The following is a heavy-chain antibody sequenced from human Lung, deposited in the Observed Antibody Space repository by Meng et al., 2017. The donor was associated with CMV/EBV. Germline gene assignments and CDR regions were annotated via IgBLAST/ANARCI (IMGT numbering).Heavy chain of an antibody. CDR2: IFWNDEK. J-gene: IGHJ6*01. Sequence: GPXLVXPTQPLTLTCTFSGFSLSTSGETVGWIRQPPGKALECLALIFWNDEKHYSPSLKSRVNITKDTSTNQVVLKMTNMDPVDKAAYYCAHRSWYSTYVLYGRDVCGQGSXVNGYS. D-gene: IGHD4-11*01. CDR1: GFSLSTSGET. CDR3: AHRSWYSTYVLYGRDV. V-gene: IGHV2-5*01.